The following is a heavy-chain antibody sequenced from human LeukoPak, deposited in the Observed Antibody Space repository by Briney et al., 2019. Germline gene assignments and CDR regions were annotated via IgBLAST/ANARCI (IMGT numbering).Heavy chain of an antibody. D-gene: IGHD3-9*01. V-gene: IGHV1-46*01. CDR1: GYTFTSYY. CDR3: ARDRATIYDILTGPSEV. Sequence: ASVKVSCKASGYTFTSYYMHWVRQAPGQGLEWMGIINPSGGSTSYAQKFQGRVTMTRDTSTSTVYMELSSLRSDDTAVYYCARDRATIYDILTGPSEVWGQGTLVTVSS. CDR2: INPSGGST. J-gene: IGHJ4*02.